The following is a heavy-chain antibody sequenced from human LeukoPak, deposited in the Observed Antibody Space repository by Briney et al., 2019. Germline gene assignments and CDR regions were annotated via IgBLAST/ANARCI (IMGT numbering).Heavy chain of an antibody. CDR2: VYYRGST. Sequence: PSETLSLTCAVSGDSISGYYWSWIRQPPGKGLEWIGYVYYRGSTNYNPSLKSRVTISIDTSKTQFSLILTSVTAADTAVYYCARIIRGYSYGAFDYWGQGTLVTVSS. CDR3: ARIIRGYSYGAFDY. CDR1: GDSISGYY. V-gene: IGHV4-59*01. J-gene: IGHJ4*02. D-gene: IGHD5-18*01.